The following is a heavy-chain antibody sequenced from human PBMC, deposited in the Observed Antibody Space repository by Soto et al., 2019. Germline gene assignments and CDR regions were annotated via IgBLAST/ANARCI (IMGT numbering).Heavy chain of an antibody. V-gene: IGHV1-18*04. Sequence: QVQLVQSGAEVKKPGASVKVSCRASGFTFSNYGITWVRQAPGQGLEWMGWVSAYNRNTDMAQKFEDRVTLTTDTAKQTAYLALRGLRSDDTAVYFCARERQCGHLLYWGQGTLVTVSS. J-gene: IGHJ4*02. CDR2: VSAYNRNT. CDR1: GFTFSNYG. CDR3: ARERQCGHLLY. D-gene: IGHD4-4*01.